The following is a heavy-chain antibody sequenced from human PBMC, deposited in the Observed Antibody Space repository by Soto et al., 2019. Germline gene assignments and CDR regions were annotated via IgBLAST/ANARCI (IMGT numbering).Heavy chain of an antibody. CDR1: GGPVSSGTYY. CDR3: ARGGGSSGRPQGWFDP. J-gene: IGHJ5*02. Sequence: QVQLQESGPGLVKPSETLSLTCTVSGGPVSSGTYYWSWIRQPPGKGLEWIGYIHHRGTTKYNPSLKSRVTISLDPSKNQFSRRLNSVTAANTAIFYCARGGGSSGRPQGWFDPWGQGTLVTVSS. CDR2: IHHRGTT. D-gene: IGHD6-19*01. V-gene: IGHV4-61*01.